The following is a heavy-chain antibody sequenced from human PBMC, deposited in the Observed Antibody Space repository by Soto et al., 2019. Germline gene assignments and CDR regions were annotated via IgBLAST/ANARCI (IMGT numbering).Heavy chain of an antibody. CDR3: AKDKGGFWSWFDP. D-gene: IGHD3-3*01. V-gene: IGHV3-7*03. CDR1: GFIFSSYW. Sequence: GGSLRLSCIASGFIFSSYWMSWVRQAPGKGLEWVANIRQDGSERNYVDSVKGRFTISRDNDKNSLFLQMNSLRAEDTAVYYCAKDKGGFWSWFDPWGQGTLVTVSS. CDR2: IRQDGSER. J-gene: IGHJ5*02.